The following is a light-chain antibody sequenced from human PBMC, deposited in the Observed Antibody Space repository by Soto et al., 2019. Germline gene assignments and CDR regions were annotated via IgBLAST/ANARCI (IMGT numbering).Light chain of an antibody. Sequence: QSALTQPASVSGSPGQSITISCTGTSSDVGDYNYVSWYQQHPGKAPKLMIYEVSNRPSGVSNRFSGSKSGNTASLTISGLQAEDEADYYCSSHSTSNTLGSVFGTGTKVT. CDR3: SSHSTSNTLGSV. CDR2: EVS. J-gene: IGLJ1*01. CDR1: SSDVGDYNY. V-gene: IGLV2-14*01.